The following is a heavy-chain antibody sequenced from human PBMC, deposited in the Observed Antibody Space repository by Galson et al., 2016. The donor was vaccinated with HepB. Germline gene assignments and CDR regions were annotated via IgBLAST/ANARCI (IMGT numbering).Heavy chain of an antibody. CDR3: ARVPLYNYGMDV. Sequence: SETLSLTCTVSGGSISSTNWWSWIRQPPGKGLEWIGEMYHSGGTYYNPSLKSRVSISVDKSKNQLSLNLSSVTAADTAVYYCARVPLYNYGMDVGGQGTTVTGAS. CDR2: MYHSGGT. V-gene: IGHV4-4*02. CDR1: GGSISSTNW. J-gene: IGHJ6*02.